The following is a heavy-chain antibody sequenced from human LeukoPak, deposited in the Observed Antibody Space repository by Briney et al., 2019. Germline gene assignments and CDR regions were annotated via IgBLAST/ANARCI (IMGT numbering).Heavy chain of an antibody. CDR3: ARDLMYDIGIDY. Sequence: SETLSLTCTVSGGSISSGSYYWSWIRQPAGKGLEWIGRIYTSGSTNYNPSLKSRVTISVDTSKNQFSLKLSSVTAADTAVYYCARDLMYDIGIDYWGQGTLVTVSS. CDR1: GGSISSGSYY. V-gene: IGHV4-61*02. D-gene: IGHD3-9*01. J-gene: IGHJ4*02. CDR2: IYTSGST.